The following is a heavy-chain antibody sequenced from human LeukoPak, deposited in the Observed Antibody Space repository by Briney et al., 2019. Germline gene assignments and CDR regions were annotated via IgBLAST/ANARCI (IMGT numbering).Heavy chain of an antibody. Sequence: SETLSLTCTVSGGSISSYYWSWIRQPAGKGLEWIGRIYTSGSTNYNPSLKSRVTMSVDTSENQFSLKLSSVTAADTAVYYCARGGYSYGYDYYYGMDVWGQGTTVTVSS. V-gene: IGHV4-4*07. CDR1: GGSISSYY. CDR3: ARGGYSYGYDYYYGMDV. D-gene: IGHD5-18*01. J-gene: IGHJ6*02. CDR2: IYTSGST.